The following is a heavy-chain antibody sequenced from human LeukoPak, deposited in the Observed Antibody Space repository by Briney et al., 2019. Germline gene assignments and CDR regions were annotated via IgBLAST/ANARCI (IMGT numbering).Heavy chain of an antibody. Sequence: ASVKVPCKASGYTFTSYDINWVRQATGQRLEWMGWMNPNSGNTGYAQKFQGRVTMTRNTSISTAYMELSSLRSEDTAVYYCARARYVAATRGGDWFDPWGQGTLVTVSS. V-gene: IGHV1-8*01. D-gene: IGHD2-15*01. CDR2: MNPNSGNT. J-gene: IGHJ5*02. CDR3: ARARYVAATRGGDWFDP. CDR1: GYTFTSYD.